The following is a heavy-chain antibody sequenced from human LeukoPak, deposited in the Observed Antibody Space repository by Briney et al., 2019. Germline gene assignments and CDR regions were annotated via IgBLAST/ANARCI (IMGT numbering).Heavy chain of an antibody. Sequence: GGSLRLSCAASGFTFSSYSMSWVRQTPGKGLEWVSAISGGGHITYYADSVTGRFTISRDNSKDTLFLQMHSLRPGDTAVYYCVREDTPATANYWGQGTLVTTSS. J-gene: IGHJ4*02. CDR2: ISGGGHIT. D-gene: IGHD2-21*02. V-gene: IGHV3-23*01. CDR3: VREDTPATANY. CDR1: GFTFSSYS.